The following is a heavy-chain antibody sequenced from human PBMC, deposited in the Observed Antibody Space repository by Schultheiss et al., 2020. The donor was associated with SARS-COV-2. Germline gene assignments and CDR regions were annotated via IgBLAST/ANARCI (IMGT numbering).Heavy chain of an antibody. CDR3: ARGYSSSSAYYYYYMDV. J-gene: IGHJ6*03. CDR1: GFTFSSYS. CDR2: INSDGSST. D-gene: IGHD6-6*01. Sequence: GGSLRLSCAASGFTFSSYSMNWVRQAPGKGLEWVSRINSDGSSTTYADSVKGRFTISRDNAKNTLYLQMNSLRAEDTAVYYCARGYSSSSAYYYYYMDVCGKGTRVTVSS. V-gene: IGHV3-74*01.